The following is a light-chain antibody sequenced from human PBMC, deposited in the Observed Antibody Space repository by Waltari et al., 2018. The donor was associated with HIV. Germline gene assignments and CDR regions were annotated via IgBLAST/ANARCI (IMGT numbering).Light chain of an antibody. J-gene: IGKJ5*01. V-gene: IGKV3-20*01. CDR2: GAS. CDR1: QSVSSSS. Sequence: EIVLTKSPGTLSLSPGERVNLSCRASQSVSSSSLVWYQQKPGQAPRPLIYGASSRATGIPDRFSGSGSGTDFTLTISRLDPEDFAVYYCQQYGSSVTFGQGTRLEIK. CDR3: QQYGSSVT.